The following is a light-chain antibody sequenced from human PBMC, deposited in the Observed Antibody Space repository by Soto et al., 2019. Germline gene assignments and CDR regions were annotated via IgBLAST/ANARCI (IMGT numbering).Light chain of an antibody. J-gene: IGKJ1*01. V-gene: IGKV3-20*01. Sequence: EIVLTQSPGTLYLSPGERATLSCRASQTLSSSHLAWYQQKPGQAPRLVIYRASTRATGSADRFSGSGSGTAFTLTITRLEPEDFAVYFCHQYGSSPQTFGQGTRVEIK. CDR2: RAS. CDR3: HQYGSSPQT. CDR1: QTLSSSH.